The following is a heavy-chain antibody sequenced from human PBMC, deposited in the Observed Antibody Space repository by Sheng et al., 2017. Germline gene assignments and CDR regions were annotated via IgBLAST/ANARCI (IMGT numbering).Heavy chain of an antibody. J-gene: IGHJ4*02. V-gene: IGHV3-15*01. D-gene: IGHD3-9*01. CDR3: TTDKRYFDWLLPGY. Sequence: EVQLVESGGGLVKPGGSLRLSCAASGFTFSNAWMSWVRQAPGKGLEWVGRIKSKTDGGTTDYAAPVKGRFTISRDDSKNTLYLQMNSLQTEDTAVYYCTTDKRYFDWLLPGYWGQGTLVIVSS. CDR2: IKSKTDGGTT. CDR1: GFTFSNAW.